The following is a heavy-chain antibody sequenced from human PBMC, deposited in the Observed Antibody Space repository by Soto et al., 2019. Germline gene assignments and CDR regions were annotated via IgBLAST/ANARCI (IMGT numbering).Heavy chain of an antibody. CDR2: VTADGGT. CDR1: GFTFSNAW. V-gene: IGHV3-53*01. CDR3: APHVSCSGGSCQYDAFAI. J-gene: IGHJ3*02. D-gene: IGHD2-15*01. Sequence: GGSLRLSCAASGFTFSNAWINWVRQAPGKGLEWVSTVTADGGTYYADSVKGRFAMSRDTSENTLYLQMNSLGAEDTAAYYCAPHVSCSGGSCQYDAFAIRGQGTMVTVSS.